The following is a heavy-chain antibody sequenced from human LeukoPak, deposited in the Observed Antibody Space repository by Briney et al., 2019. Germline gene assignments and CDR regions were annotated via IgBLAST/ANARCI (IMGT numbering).Heavy chain of an antibody. Sequence: GGSLRLSCAASGFTFSSYAMSWVRQAPGKGLEWVSAISGSGGSTYYADSVKGRFTISRDNSKNTLYLQMNSLRAEDTAVYYCAKESAPYDSGPSDDFDIWGQGTMVTVSS. D-gene: IGHD3-22*01. CDR2: ISGSGGST. V-gene: IGHV3-23*01. J-gene: IGHJ3*02. CDR1: GFTFSSYA. CDR3: AKESAPYDSGPSDDFDI.